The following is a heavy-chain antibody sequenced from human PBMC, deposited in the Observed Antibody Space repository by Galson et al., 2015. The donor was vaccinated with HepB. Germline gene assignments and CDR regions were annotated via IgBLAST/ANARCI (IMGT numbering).Heavy chain of an antibody. CDR3: ARGGRLGELSSSDC. Sequence: SVKVSCKASGYSFMTYGINWVRQAPGQGLEWMGWISTYTGNAKYAQKFQGRVTMTTDTSTSTAYMELRRLRSDDTAVYYCARGGRLGELSSSDCWGQGTLVTVSS. CDR2: ISTYTGNA. J-gene: IGHJ4*02. CDR1: GYSFMTYG. D-gene: IGHD3-16*02. V-gene: IGHV1-18*01.